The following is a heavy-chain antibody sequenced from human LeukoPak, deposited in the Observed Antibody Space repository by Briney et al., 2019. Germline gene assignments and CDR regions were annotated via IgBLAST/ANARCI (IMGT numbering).Heavy chain of an antibody. CDR3: ARRPSYYFDL. V-gene: IGHV5-51*01. J-gene: IGHJ4*02. CDR1: GYSSTNYW. Sequence: GESLKISCQASGYSSTNYWIGWVRQLPGRGLEWMAIIFPGDSGVRYNPFFRGQVTISVDKSINTAYLQWSSLRASDTGIYYCARRPSYYFDLWGQGILVTVSS. CDR2: IFPGDSGV. D-gene: IGHD2-2*01.